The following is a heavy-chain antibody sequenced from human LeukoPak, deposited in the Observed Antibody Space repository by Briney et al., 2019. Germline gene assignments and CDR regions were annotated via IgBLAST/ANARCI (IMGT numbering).Heavy chain of an antibody. CDR2: INTDGSST. CDR1: GFTFSNYW. V-gene: IGHV3-74*01. Sequence: PGGSLRLSCAASGFTFSNYWMHWVRQAPGKGLVWVSRINTDGSSTDYADSVKGRFTISRDNAKNSLYLQMNSLRAEDTALYYCARGRYNWNDPTFMDVWGQGTTVSVSS. D-gene: IGHD1-1*01. CDR3: ARGRYNWNDPTFMDV. J-gene: IGHJ6*02.